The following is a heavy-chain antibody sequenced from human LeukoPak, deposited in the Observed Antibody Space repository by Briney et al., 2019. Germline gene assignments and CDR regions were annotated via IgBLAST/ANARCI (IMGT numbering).Heavy chain of an antibody. J-gene: IGHJ5*02. CDR2: INPNSGGT. CDR3: ARDDGIAARHWFDP. V-gene: IGHV1-2*02. CDR1: GYTFTGYY. D-gene: IGHD6-6*01. Sequence: ASVKVSCKASGYTFTGYYVHWVRQAPGQGLEWMGWINPNSGGTNYAQKLQGRVTMTRDTSISTAYMELSRLRSDDTAVYYCARDDGIAARHWFDPWGQGTLVTVSS.